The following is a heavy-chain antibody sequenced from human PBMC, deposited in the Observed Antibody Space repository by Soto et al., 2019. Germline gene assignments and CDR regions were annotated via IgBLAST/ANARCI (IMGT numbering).Heavy chain of an antibody. V-gene: IGHV4-39*01. CDR2: VYYSGST. J-gene: IGHJ4*02. CDR1: GSSVSSSSYY. D-gene: IGHD3-9*01. CDR3: GRLEGLATISYYFDY. Sequence: SETLSLTCTVSGSSVSSSSYYWGWVRQPPGKGLVWIGSVYYSGSTYYNPSLESRVTISVDKSKNQFSLKLMSLSAADTAVYYCGRLEGLATISYYFDYWGQGALVTVSS.